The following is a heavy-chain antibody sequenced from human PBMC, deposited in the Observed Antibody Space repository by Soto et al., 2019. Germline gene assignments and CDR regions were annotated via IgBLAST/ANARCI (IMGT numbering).Heavy chain of an antibody. CDR3: ARNGRYFDWLRSHYYYGMDV. CDR1: GYTFTGYY. Sequence: ASVKVSCKASGYTFTGYYMHWVRQAPGQELEWMGWINPNSGGTNYAQKFQGWVTMTRDTSISTAYMELSRLRSDDTAVYYCARNGRYFDWLRSHYYYGMDVWGQGTTVTVS. V-gene: IGHV1-2*04. D-gene: IGHD3-9*01. CDR2: INPNSGGT. J-gene: IGHJ6*02.